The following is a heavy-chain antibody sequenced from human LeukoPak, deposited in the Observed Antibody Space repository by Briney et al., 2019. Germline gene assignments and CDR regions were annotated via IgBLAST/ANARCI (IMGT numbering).Heavy chain of an antibody. J-gene: IGHJ4*02. Sequence: GGSLRLSCAASGFTFSDYWMNWVRQAPGKGLEWVANIKEDGSGKYYVDSVKGRFTISRDNAKNSLYLQMNSLTAEDTAVYYCARSAGSSNWYEGYYFDYWGQGTLVTVSS. CDR1: GFTFSDYW. CDR3: ARSAGSSNWYEGYYFDY. CDR2: IKEDGSGK. D-gene: IGHD6-13*01. V-gene: IGHV3-7*01.